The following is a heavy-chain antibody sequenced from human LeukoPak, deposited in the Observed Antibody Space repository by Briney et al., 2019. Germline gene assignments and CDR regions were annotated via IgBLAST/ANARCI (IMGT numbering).Heavy chain of an antibody. CDR1: GYSISSGYY. CDR2: IYHSGST. Sequence: SETLSLTCTVSGYSISSGYYWGWIRQPPGKGLEWIGSIYHSGSTYYNPSLKSRVTISVDTSKNQFSLKLSPVTAADTAVYYCARDGLDYWGQGTLVTVSS. J-gene: IGHJ4*02. CDR3: ARDGLDY. V-gene: IGHV4-38-2*02.